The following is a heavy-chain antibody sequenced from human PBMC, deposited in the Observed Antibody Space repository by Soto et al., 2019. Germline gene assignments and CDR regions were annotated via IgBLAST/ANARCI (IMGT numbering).Heavy chain of an antibody. D-gene: IGHD5-12*01. V-gene: IGHV1-3*04. CDR2: INTGNGNT. CDR1: GITSTTYA. Sequence: QVQLVQSGADVKKPGASVKVSCKASGITSTTYAIHWVRQAPGQGLEWMGWINTGNGNTRYSQRFLGRVSLTTDTSASTASMDLSSLTSEDTAVYYCARAISGYVTWGQGTLITVSS. J-gene: IGHJ5*02. CDR3: ARAISGYVT.